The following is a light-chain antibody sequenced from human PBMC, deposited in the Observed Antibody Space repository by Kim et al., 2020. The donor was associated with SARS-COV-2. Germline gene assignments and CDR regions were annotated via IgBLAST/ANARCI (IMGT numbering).Light chain of an antibody. CDR2: KAS. CDR1: QSISIW. Sequence: DIQMTQSPSTLSASVGDRVTITCRASQSISIWLAWYQQKPGKVPNLLIYKASSLESGVPSRFSGSGSGTEFTLAISSLQPDDFATYYCLQYNSFPYTFGQGTKMEI. J-gene: IGKJ2*01. V-gene: IGKV1-5*03. CDR3: LQYNSFPYT.